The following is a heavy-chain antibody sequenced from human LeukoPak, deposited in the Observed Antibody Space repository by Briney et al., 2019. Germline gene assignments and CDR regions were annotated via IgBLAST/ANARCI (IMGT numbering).Heavy chain of an antibody. CDR1: GGSFSGYY. Sequence: SETLSLTCAVYGGSFSGYYWSWIRQPPGKGLEWIGSIFHSGSTYYNPSLRSRVTIIIDTSKNQFSLKLSSVTAADTAVYYCASLGGTEGVWGQGTLVTVSS. J-gene: IGHJ4*02. CDR3: ASLGGTEGV. V-gene: IGHV4-34*12. D-gene: IGHD6-19*01. CDR2: IFHSGST.